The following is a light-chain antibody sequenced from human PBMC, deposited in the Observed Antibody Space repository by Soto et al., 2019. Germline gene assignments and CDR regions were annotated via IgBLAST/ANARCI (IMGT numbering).Light chain of an antibody. Sequence: DIVVTQSPATLPLSPGDRVTXTCRXSQSVSTSYLAWYQQTPGQAPRPRIYDASTRAAGVPARFSGSGSGTEFTLTISSLQSEDFALYYCQQYSQLPLYTFGHGTKVNIK. CDR1: QSVSTSY. CDR3: QQYSQLPLYT. J-gene: IGKJ3*01. CDR2: DAS. V-gene: IGKV3-15*01.